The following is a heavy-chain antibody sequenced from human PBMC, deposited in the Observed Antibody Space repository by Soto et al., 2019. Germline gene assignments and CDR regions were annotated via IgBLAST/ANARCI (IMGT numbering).Heavy chain of an antibody. J-gene: IGHJ6*03. CDR3: ARTYYDFWSGYTYYYYMDV. D-gene: IGHD3-3*01. CDR1: GYSFTSYW. V-gene: IGHV5-51*01. Sequence: GESLKISCKGSGYSFTSYWIGWVRQMPGKGLEWMGIIYPGDSDTRYSPSFQGQVTISADKSISTAYLQWSSLKASDTAMYYCARTYYDFWSGYTYYYYMDVWGKGTTVTVSS. CDR2: IYPGDSDT.